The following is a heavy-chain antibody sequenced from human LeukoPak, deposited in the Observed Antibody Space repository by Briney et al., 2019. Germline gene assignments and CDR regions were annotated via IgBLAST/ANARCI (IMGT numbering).Heavy chain of an antibody. CDR3: ALEGYSSSWYWYFDY. J-gene: IGHJ4*02. CDR1: GYTFTSYY. CDR2: INPSGGST. D-gene: IGHD6-13*01. Sequence: ASVKVSCKASGYTFTSYYMRWVRQAPGQGLEWMGIINPSGGSTSYAQKFQGRVTMTRDTSTSTVYMELSSLRSEDTAVYYCALEGYSSSWYWYFDYWGQGTLVTVSS. V-gene: IGHV1-46*01.